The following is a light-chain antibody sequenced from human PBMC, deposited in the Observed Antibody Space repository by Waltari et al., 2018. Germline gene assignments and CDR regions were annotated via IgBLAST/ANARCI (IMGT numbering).Light chain of an antibody. CDR2: KDN. CDR3: QSADNSGDPVV. V-gene: IGLV3-25*03. Sequence: SYDLTQPPSVSVSPGQTARITCSGTTLQKQFANWFQQNQGQPPVLMLYKDNEVPSGSPERFSGSSSGKTVTLTISGGQAEDEAAYYYQSADNSGDPVVFGGGTKLTVL. CDR1: TLQKQF. J-gene: IGLJ2*01.